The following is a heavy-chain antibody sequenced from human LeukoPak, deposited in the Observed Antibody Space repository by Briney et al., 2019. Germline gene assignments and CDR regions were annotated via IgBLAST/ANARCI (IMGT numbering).Heavy chain of an antibody. J-gene: IGHJ5*01. CDR2: ISGSGGRT. CDR1: GFTFNGYS. CDR3: AREPASNGFFDS. Sequence: PGGSLRLSCAASGFTFNGYSMSWVRQAPGRGLEWVSAISGSGGRTYYVDSVKGRFTISRDNSKNTLYLQLSSLRAEDTALYYCAREPASNGFFDSWGQGTLVAVSS. V-gene: IGHV3-23*01. D-gene: IGHD6-19*01.